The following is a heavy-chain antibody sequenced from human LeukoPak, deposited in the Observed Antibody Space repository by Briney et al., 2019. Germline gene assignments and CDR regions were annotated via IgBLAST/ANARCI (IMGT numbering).Heavy chain of an antibody. V-gene: IGHV3-23*01. CDR2: ISLGGGSST. D-gene: IGHD5-24*01. CDR1: GFTFSSYD. Sequence: GGSLRLSCAASGFTFSSYDMSWVRQAPGKGLEWVASISLGGGSSTYYADSVKGRFTISRDNSKNTVHLQMDSLRDEDTAVYYCAKDGGRWKQLGSWFACWGQRKLVTVSS. CDR3: AKDGGRWKQLGSWFAC. J-gene: IGHJ4*02.